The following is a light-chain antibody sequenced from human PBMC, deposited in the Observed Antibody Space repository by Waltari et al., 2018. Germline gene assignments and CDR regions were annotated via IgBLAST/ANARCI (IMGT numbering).Light chain of an antibody. CDR1: SSSIRNNA. CDR3: AAWDDSLNGWV. J-gene: IGLJ3*02. CDR2: ATD. Sequence: QPVLTQPPSASGTPGQRVTISCSGSSSSIRNNAVNWYQQAPGTAPKLLIYATDQRPSGVPDRVAGSESVSSASLASGGLQSEGEAAYYCAAWDDSLNGWVFGGGTKVTVL. V-gene: IGLV1-44*01.